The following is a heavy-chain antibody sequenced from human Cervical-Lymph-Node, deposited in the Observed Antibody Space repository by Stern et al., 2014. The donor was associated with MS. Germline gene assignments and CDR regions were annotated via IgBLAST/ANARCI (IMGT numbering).Heavy chain of an antibody. CDR2: FDREDGER. V-gene: IGHV1-24*01. CDR1: GNSLSELS. Sequence: VHLVESGAEVKKPGASVKVSCKVSGNSLSELSVYWVRQAPGDGLEWMGGFDREDGERIYAQKFQGRVTVTEDIFRNTAYMELSSLRSEDTAVYYCVRAVTFYGMDVWGQGTMVTVSS. D-gene: IGHD4-23*01. J-gene: IGHJ6*02. CDR3: VRAVTFYGMDV.